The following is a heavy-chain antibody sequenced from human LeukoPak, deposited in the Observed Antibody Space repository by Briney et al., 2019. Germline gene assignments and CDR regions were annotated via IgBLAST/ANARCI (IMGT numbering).Heavy chain of an antibody. CDR2: ISDSGGST. CDR3: VRGYSFGPYGMDV. Sequence: RGSLRLSCSDSGFPFSSYAMHWGRQAPGQGLEYVSAISDSGGSTYYADSVKGRFTISRDNSKNTLYLQMSSLRAEDTAVYFCVRGYSFGPYGMDVWGQGTTVTVSS. V-gene: IGHV3-64D*09. CDR1: GFPFSSYA. J-gene: IGHJ6*02. D-gene: IGHD2-15*01.